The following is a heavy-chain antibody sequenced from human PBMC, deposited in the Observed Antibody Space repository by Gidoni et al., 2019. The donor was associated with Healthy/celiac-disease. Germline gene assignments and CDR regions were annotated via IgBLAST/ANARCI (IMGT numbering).Heavy chain of an antibody. CDR3: ARSTFFDY. CDR2: ISGSGGST. J-gene: IGHJ4*02. D-gene: IGHD4-4*01. Sequence: SAISGSGGSTYYADSVKGRSTISRDNSTNTLYLQMNSLRAEHTAVYYCARSTFFDYWGQGTLVTVSS. V-gene: IGHV3-23*01.